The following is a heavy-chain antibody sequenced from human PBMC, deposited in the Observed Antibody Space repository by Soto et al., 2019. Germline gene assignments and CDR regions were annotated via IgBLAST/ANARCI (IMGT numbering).Heavy chain of an antibody. D-gene: IGHD3-3*01. CDR3: ARGYYDGRHGMDV. CDR2: VFHSGST. J-gene: IGHJ6*02. CDR1: GDSVTIYN. V-gene: IGHV4-59*02. Sequence: SETLSLTCTVSGDSVTIYNWNWIRQSPGKGLEWIGYVFHSGSTNYNPSLQSRVTMSVDTSKKQVSLKLTSVTAADTAVYYSARGYYDGRHGMDVWGQGTTVT.